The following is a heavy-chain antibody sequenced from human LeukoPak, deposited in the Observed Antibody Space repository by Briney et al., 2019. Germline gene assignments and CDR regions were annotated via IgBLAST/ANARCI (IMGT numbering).Heavy chain of an antibody. V-gene: IGHV5-51*01. CDR3: ARNIGYCSGGSCSSYYYYGMDV. CDR2: IYPGDSDT. Sequence: GESLKISCKGFGYRFTNYWIGWVRQMPGKGLEWMGIIYPGDSDTRYSPSFQGQVTISADKSISTAYLQWSSLKASDTAMYYCARNIGYCSGGSCSSYYYYGMDVWGQGTTVTVSS. D-gene: IGHD2-15*01. CDR1: GYRFTNYW. J-gene: IGHJ6*02.